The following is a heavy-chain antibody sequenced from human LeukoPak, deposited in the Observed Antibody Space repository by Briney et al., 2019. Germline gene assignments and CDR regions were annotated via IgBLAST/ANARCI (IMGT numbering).Heavy chain of an antibody. V-gene: IGHV3-53*01. CDR1: GFTVSSNY. CDR3: ARNSGSYKYLFDY. D-gene: IGHD1-26*01. CDR2: IYSGGST. Sequence: GGSLRLSCAASGFTVSSNYMSWVRQAPGEGLEWVSVIYSGGSTYYADSVKGRFTISRDNSKNTLYLQMNSLRAEDTAVYYCARNSGSYKYLFDYWGQGTLVTVSS. J-gene: IGHJ4*02.